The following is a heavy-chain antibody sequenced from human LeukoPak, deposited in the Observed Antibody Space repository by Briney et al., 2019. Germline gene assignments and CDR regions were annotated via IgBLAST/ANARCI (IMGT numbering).Heavy chain of an antibody. J-gene: IGHJ4*02. Sequence: PSETLSLTCTVSGGSISSYYWSWIRQPPGKGLEWIGYIYYSGSTNYNPSLKSRVTISVDTSKNQFSLKQSSVTAADTAVYYCARVSYDILTGYYDSFDYWGQGTLVTVSS. CDR3: ARVSYDILTGYYDSFDY. D-gene: IGHD3-9*01. CDR1: GGSISSYY. V-gene: IGHV4-59*01. CDR2: IYYSGST.